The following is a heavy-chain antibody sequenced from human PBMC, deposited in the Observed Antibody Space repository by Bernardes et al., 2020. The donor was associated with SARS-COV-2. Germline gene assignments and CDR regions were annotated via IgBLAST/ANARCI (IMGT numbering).Heavy chain of an antibody. D-gene: IGHD1-26*01. CDR1: GYIFTRYW. CDR3: ARHTSSAGATHNAFDI. CDR2: IYPGDSDT. J-gene: IGHJ3*02. V-gene: IGHV5-51*01. Sequence: GACLKISSTGSGYIFTRYWIGWVRPIPGTGLEWMGIIYPGDSDTRYSPSFQGQVTISADKSISTAYLQWSSLKASDTAIYYCARHTSSAGATHNAFDIWGQGTMVTVSS.